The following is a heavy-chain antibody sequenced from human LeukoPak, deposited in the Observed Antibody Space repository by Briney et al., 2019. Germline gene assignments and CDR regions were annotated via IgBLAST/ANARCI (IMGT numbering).Heavy chain of an antibody. V-gene: IGHV3-21*01. CDR3: ARPPSSKQWLVGGWY. J-gene: IGHJ4*02. Sequence: GGSLRLSCAASGFSFDDYAMNWVRQAPGKGLEWVSSISSSSSYIYYADSVKGRFTISRDNAKNSLYLQMNSLRAEDTAVYYCARPPSSKQWLVGGWYWGQGTLVTVSS. CDR1: GFSFDDYA. CDR2: ISSSSSYI. D-gene: IGHD6-19*01.